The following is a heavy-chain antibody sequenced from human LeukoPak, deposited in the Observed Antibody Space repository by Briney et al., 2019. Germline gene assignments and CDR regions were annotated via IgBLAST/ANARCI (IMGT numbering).Heavy chain of an antibody. CDR2: INHSGST. J-gene: IGHJ3*02. V-gene: IGHV4-34*01. Sequence: SETLSLTCAVYGGSFSGYYWSWIRQPPGKGLEWIGEINHSGSTNYNPSLKSRVTISVDTSKNQFSLKLSSVTAADTAVYYCASGNSGSYGYAFDIWGQGTMVTVSS. D-gene: IGHD1-26*01. CDR1: GGSFSGYY. CDR3: ASGNSGSYGYAFDI.